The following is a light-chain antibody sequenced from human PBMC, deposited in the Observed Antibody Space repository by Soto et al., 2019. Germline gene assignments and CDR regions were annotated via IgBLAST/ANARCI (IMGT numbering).Light chain of an antibody. J-gene: IGKJ4*01. CDR2: GAS. V-gene: IGKV3-15*01. CDR1: QSVGNN. Sequence: ETVMTQSPATLSVSPGERVTLSCRASQSVGNNLAWYQQKPGQAPRLLIYGASTRATGIPTRYSGSWSGTEFTFTICSLQAEDFAVYYCHNYNDWPPGLTFGGGTKLEIQ. CDR3: HNYNDWPPGLT.